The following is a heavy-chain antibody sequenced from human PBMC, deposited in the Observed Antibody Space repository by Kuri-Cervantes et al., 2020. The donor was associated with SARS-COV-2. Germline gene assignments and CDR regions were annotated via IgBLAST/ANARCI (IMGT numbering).Heavy chain of an antibody. D-gene: IGHD7-27*01. J-gene: IGHJ5*02. CDR1: GDSVSSKIAA. V-gene: IGHV6-1*01. Sequence: LRLSCAISGDSVSSKIAAWNWIRQSPSGGLEWLGRTYYRSKWYDDYAVSVKSRISINPDTSKNQFSLHLNSVTPEDTAVYYCARGTNWPPDGWFDPWGQGTLVTVSS. CDR3: ARGTNWPPDGWFDP. CDR2: TYYRSKWYD.